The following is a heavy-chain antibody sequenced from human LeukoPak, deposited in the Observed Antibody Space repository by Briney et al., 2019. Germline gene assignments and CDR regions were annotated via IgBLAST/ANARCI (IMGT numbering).Heavy chain of an antibody. D-gene: IGHD6-6*01. Sequence: SETLSLSCAVSGGSISRGGYYCSWIRQHPGKGLECNGYVYYSGSTYYNPSLKSRVTIPVETSKNQFSLKLSSVTAAKPPGYYCARAVTSCSSHFDYWGQGTQVAV. V-gene: IGHV4-31*11. CDR2: VYYSGST. J-gene: IGHJ4*02. CDR3: ARAVTSCSSHFDY. CDR1: GGSISRGGYY.